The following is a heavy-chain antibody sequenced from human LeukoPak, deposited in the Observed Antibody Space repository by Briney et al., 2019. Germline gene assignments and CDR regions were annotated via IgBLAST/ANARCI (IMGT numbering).Heavy chain of an antibody. CDR1: GFTFSRSA. CDR3: ARDHGIPGSGSYRFDY. D-gene: IGHD3-10*01. CDR2: ISSSSSYI. Sequence: PGGSLSLSCAASGFTFSRSAVSWVRQAPGKGLEWVSSISSSSSYIYYADSVKGRFTISRDYAKNLLYLQMNSLRTEDTAVYYCARDHGIPGSGSYRFDYWGHGTLVTVSS. J-gene: IGHJ4*01. V-gene: IGHV3-21*06.